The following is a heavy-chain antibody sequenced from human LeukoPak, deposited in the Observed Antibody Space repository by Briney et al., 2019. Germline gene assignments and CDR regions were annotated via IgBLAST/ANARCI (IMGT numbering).Heavy chain of an antibody. J-gene: IGHJ4*02. CDR1: GFTFSSYA. D-gene: IGHD6-19*01. CDR2: ISGSGGST. V-gene: IGHV3-23*01. CDR3: ARGGGWYFDY. Sequence: PGGSLRLSCAASGFTFSSYAMSWVRQAPGKGLEWVSAISGSGGSTYYADSVKGRFTISRDNSKNTLYLQMNSLRVEDTAVYYCARGGGWYFDYWGQGALITASS.